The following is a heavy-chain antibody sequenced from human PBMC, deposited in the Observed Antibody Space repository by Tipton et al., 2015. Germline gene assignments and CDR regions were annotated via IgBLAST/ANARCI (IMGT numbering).Heavy chain of an antibody. J-gene: IGHJ4*02. CDR3: AMGTASDY. CDR2: IFYLGGT. Sequence: TLSLTGTVSGDSISSDSYHWGWIRQPPGKGLEWIGSIFYLGGTLYNPSLKSRLNISIDTSKNKFFLKLHSATAADTAVYYCAMGTASDYWGQGILVTVSS. D-gene: IGHD2-21*02. CDR1: GDSISSDSYH. V-gene: IGHV4-39*01.